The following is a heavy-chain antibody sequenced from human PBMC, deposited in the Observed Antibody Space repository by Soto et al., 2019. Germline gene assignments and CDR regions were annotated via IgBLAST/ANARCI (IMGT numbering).Heavy chain of an antibody. Sequence: GGSLRLSCAASGFIFSSYSMNWVRQAPGKGLEWVSSISSSSTYIYYADSLKGRFTISRDNGKNSLYLQMNSLTAEDTAVYYCARDPGDSGSGSPIYWAQGTLVTVSS. D-gene: IGHD1-26*01. CDR1: GFIFSSYS. J-gene: IGHJ4*02. CDR3: ARDPGDSGSGSPIY. V-gene: IGHV3-21*01. CDR2: ISSSSTYI.